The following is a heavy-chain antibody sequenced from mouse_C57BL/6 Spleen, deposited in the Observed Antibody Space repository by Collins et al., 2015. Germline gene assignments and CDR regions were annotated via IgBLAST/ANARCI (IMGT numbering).Heavy chain of an antibody. Sequence: EVKLVESGGGLVKPGGSLKLSCAASGFTFSSYAMSWVRQTPEKRLEWVASISSGGSTYYPDSVKGRFTISRDNARNILYLQMSSLRSEDTAMYYCARVRNGNYDDYWGQGTTLTVSS. V-gene: IGHV5-6-5*01. CDR3: ARVRNGNYDDY. D-gene: IGHD2-1*01. CDR1: GFTFSSYA. J-gene: IGHJ2*01. CDR2: ISSGGST.